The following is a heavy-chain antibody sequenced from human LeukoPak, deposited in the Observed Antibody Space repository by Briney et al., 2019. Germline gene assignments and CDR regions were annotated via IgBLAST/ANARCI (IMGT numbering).Heavy chain of an antibody. CDR2: ISGSDGST. CDR1: GFTFSDYY. CDR3: AKDSAKKYDDY. V-gene: IGHV3-23*01. D-gene: IGHD2/OR15-2a*01. J-gene: IGHJ4*02. Sequence: GGSLRLSCAASGFTFSDYYLSWIGQAPGKGLEWVSGISGSDGSTYYADSVKGRFTISRDNSKNTLFLQMNSLRAEDTAVYYCAKDSAKKYDDYWGQGTLVTVS.